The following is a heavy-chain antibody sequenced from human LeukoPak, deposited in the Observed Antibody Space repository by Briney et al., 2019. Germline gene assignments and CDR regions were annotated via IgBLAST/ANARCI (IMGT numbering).Heavy chain of an antibody. CDR1: GGSISSSSYY. D-gene: IGHD6-19*01. CDR3: ARQVAGIGLYYFDY. CDR2: IYFSGNT. J-gene: IGHJ4*02. V-gene: IGHV4-39*01. Sequence: SETLSLTCTVSGGSISSSSYYWGWIRQPPGKGLQWTGSIYFSGNTDYNPSLKSRVTISIDTSKNQFSLKLTSVTAADTAVYYCARQVAGIGLYYFDYWGQGTLVTVSS.